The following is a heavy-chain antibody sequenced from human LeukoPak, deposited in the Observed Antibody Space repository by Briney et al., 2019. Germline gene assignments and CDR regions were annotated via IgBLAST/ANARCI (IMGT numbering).Heavy chain of an antibody. CDR2: INGDGSTT. J-gene: IGHJ3*01. CDR3: ASLVGGYYPPVEAFDV. V-gene: IGHV3-74*01. D-gene: IGHD3-3*01. CDR1: GFSFRSCW. Sequence: GGSLRLSCAASGFSFRSCWMHWVRQAPGKELLWVSRINGDGSTTNYADSVRGRFTISRDNAKNTLYLQMNSLRADDPAVYFCASLVGGYYPPVEAFDVWGQGTMVTVSS.